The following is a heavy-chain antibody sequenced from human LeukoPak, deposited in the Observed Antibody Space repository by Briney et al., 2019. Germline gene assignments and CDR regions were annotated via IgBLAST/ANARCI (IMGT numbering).Heavy chain of an antibody. CDR3: TTGPYY. CDR2: IKSKTDRGTT. J-gene: IGHJ4*02. Sequence: GGSLRLPCAASGFTFSNAWMSWVRQAPGKGLEWVGRIKSKTDRGTTDYAAPVKGRFTISRDDSKNTLYLQMNSLKTEDTAVYYCTTGPYYWGQGTLVTVSS. V-gene: IGHV3-15*01. CDR1: GFTFSNAW.